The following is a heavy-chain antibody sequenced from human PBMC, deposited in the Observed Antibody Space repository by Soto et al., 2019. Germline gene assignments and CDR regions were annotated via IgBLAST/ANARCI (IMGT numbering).Heavy chain of an antibody. CDR3: ARGARGQWLVDY. CDR1: GDSYTGYY. J-gene: IGHJ4*02. CDR2: INPNSGGT. Sequence: GTSVKVSCKASGDSYTGYYMHWVRQAPGQGLEWMGWINPNSGGTNYAQKFQGWVTMTRDTSISTAYMELSRLRSDDTAVYYCARGARGQWLVDYWGQGTLVTVSS. D-gene: IGHD6-19*01. V-gene: IGHV1-2*04.